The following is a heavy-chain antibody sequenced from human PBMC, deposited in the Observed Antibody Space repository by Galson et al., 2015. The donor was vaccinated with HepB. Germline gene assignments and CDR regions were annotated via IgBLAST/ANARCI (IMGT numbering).Heavy chain of an antibody. D-gene: IGHD3-10*01. CDR2: IWYDGSNK. CDR1: GFTFSSYG. J-gene: IGHJ6*03. Sequence: SLRLSCAASGFTFSSYGMHWVRQAPGKGLEWVAVIWYDGSNKYYADSVKGRFTISRDNSKNTLYLQMNSLRAEDTAVYYCARAGYYGPHGGYMDVWGKGTTVTVSS. CDR3: ARAGYYGPHGGYMDV. V-gene: IGHV3-33*01.